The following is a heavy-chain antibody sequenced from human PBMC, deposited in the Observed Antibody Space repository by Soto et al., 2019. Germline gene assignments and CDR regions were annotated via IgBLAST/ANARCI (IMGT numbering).Heavy chain of an antibody. V-gene: IGHV3-74*01. Sequence: EVQLVESGGGLVQPGGSLRLSCVASGFTFSNYWMYWVRQAPGEGLVWVSRINNDGSVSSYADSVKGRLTISSDNVKNTLYLQMDSLRAEDTAVYYCARGECVGGTCYSLAGSFYYYMDVWGKGTTVTVFS. CDR2: INNDGSVS. J-gene: IGHJ6*03. D-gene: IGHD2-15*01. CDR1: GFTFSNYW. CDR3: ARGECVGGTCYSLAGSFYYYMDV.